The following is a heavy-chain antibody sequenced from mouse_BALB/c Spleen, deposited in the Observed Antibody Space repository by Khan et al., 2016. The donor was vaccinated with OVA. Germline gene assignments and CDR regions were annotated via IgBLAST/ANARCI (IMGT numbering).Heavy chain of an antibody. CDR2: ISYSGST. CDR3: ARGGNYPYFDY. D-gene: IGHD2-1*01. CDR1: GDSINSGY. V-gene: IGHV3-8*02. Sequence: VQLKQSGPSLVKPSQTLSLTCSVTGDSINSGYWNWIRQFPGNKLEYMGYISYSGSTYYNPSLKSRISITRDTSKNQYYLQLNSVTTEETATYYCARGGNYPYFDYWGQGTTLTVSS. J-gene: IGHJ2*01.